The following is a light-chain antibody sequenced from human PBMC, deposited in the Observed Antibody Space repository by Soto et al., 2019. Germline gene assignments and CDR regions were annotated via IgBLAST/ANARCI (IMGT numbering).Light chain of an antibody. CDR1: SSNFGSNY. J-gene: IGLJ1*01. V-gene: IGLV1-47*01. CDR2: RNN. CDR3: AAWDDSLSAFYV. Sequence: QSVLTQPPSASGTPGQRVTISCSGSSSNFGSNYVYWYQQLPGTAPKLLIYRNNQRPSGVPDRFSGSKSGTSASLAISGLRSEYEADYYCAAWDDSLSAFYVFGTGTKVTVL.